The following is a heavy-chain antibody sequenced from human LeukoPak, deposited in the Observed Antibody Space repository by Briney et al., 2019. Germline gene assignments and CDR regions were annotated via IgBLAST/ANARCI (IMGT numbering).Heavy chain of an antibody. J-gene: IGHJ4*02. CDR2: ISGSGGST. V-gene: IGHV3-23*01. Sequence: PGGSLRLSCAASGFTLSSYAMSWVRQAPGKGLEWVSAISGSGGSTYYADSVKGRFTISRDNSKNTLYLQMNSLRVEDTAVYYCAKWSLGERGYFDYWGQGTLVTVSS. CDR3: AKWSLGERGYFDY. CDR1: GFTLSSYA.